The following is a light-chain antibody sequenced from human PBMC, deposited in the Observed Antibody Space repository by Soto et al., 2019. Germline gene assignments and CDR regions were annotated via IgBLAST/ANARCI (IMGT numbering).Light chain of an antibody. V-gene: IGKV1-5*03. CDR1: QTVSNW. J-gene: IGKJ1*01. Sequence: DIQLTQSPSTLSASVGARVPITCRASQTVSNWLAWYQKKPGKAPKLLIYKASTLKSGVPSRFSGSGSGTEFTLTISSLQPDDFATYYCQHYNSYSEAFGQGTKVDIK. CDR2: KAS. CDR3: QHYNSYSEA.